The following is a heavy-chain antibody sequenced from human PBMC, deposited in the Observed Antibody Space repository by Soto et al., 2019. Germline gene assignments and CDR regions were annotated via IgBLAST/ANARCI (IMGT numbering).Heavy chain of an antibody. Sequence: GGSLRLSCAASGFTFSSYSMPWVRQAPGKGLEWVSALSGSGVSTYYADSVKDWVTITRDTSISTAYMALGRLRSDDTAVYYCARGLTALYGMDVWGQGTTVTVSS. CDR2: LSGSGVST. CDR1: GFTFSSYS. J-gene: IGHJ6*02. V-gene: IGHV3-23*01. CDR3: ARGLTALYGMDV. D-gene: IGHD5-18*01.